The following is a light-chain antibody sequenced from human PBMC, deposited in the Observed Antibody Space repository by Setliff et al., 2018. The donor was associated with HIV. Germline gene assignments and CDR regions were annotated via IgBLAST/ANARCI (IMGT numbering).Light chain of an antibody. CDR3: SSYKTGNTLV. CDR1: SSDVGGYSY. Sequence: QSVLTQPASVSGSPGQSITISCTGTSSDVGGYSYVSWYQQHPGRAPKLMIFEVINRPSGVSDRFSGSKSGNTASLTISGLQAEDEADYYCSSYKTGNTLVFGGGTKVTVL. CDR2: EVI. V-gene: IGLV2-14*01. J-gene: IGLJ3*02.